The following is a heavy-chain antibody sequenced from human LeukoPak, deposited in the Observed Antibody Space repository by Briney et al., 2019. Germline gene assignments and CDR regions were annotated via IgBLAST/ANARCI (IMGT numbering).Heavy chain of an antibody. CDR3: AKVGVGTAMVPANDY. V-gene: IGHV3-23*01. CDR1: GFTFTNCA. J-gene: IGHJ4*02. D-gene: IGHD5-18*01. Sequence: PGGSLRLSCAASGFTFTNCAMSWVRQAPGKGLEWIATISGSGGSTYYADTVKGRVAISRDNSKNTVYLQMNSLRAEDTAVYYCAKVGVGTAMVPANDYWGQGTLVTVSS. CDR2: ISGSGGST.